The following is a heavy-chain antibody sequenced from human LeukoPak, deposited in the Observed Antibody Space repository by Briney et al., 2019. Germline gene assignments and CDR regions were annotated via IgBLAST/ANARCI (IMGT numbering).Heavy chain of an antibody. V-gene: IGHV4-4*07. CDR2: IYTSGST. J-gene: IGHJ6*03. CDR3: ARDKPPALHAYYYMDV. D-gene: IGHD6-25*01. CDR1: GGSISSYY. Sequence: SETLSLTCTVSGGSISSYYWSWIRQPAGKGLEWIGRIYTSGSTNYNLSLKSRVTMSVDTSKNQFSLKLSSVTAADTAVYYCARDKPPALHAYYYMDVWGKGTTVTVSS.